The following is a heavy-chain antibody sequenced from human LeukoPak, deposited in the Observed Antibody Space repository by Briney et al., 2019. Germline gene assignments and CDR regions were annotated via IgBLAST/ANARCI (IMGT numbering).Heavy chain of an antibody. D-gene: IGHD3-10*01. J-gene: IGHJ4*02. CDR2: INSDESNT. Sequence: GGSLRLSCAASGFTFSTYWMHWVRQAPGKGLVWVSRINSDESNTRYADSVKGRFTISRDNAKNTLYLQMNSLRAEDTAVYYCARDGMTYGRRFDFWGQGALVTVSS. V-gene: IGHV3-74*01. CDR1: GFTFSTYW. CDR3: ARDGMTYGRRFDF.